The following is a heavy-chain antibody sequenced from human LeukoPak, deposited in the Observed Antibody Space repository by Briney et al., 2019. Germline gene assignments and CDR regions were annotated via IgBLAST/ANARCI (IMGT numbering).Heavy chain of an antibody. J-gene: IGHJ4*02. Sequence: ASVEVSSRASGYAFSSYGISWVRPAAGQGGGWMGWISSYNANTNYAQKLQGRVTMTTDTSTSTAYMELRSLRSDDTAVYYCARGRSVDYWGQGTLVTVSS. CDR3: ARGRSVDY. D-gene: IGHD4-17*01. V-gene: IGHV1-18*01. CDR1: GYAFSSYG. CDR2: ISSYNANT.